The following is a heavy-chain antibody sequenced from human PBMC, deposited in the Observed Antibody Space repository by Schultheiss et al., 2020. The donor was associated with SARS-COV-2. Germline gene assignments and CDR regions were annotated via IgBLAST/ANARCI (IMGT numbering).Heavy chain of an antibody. Sequence: SETLSLTCTVSGGSISSGDYYWSWIRQTPGKGLEWIGYIYYSGSTYYNPSLKSRVTISVDTSKNQFSLKLSSVTAADTAVYYCARVRAVAGTIDYWGQGTLVTVSS. CDR1: GGSISSGDYY. CDR3: ARVRAVAGTIDY. V-gene: IGHV4-30-4*01. CDR2: IYYSGST. J-gene: IGHJ4*02. D-gene: IGHD6-19*01.